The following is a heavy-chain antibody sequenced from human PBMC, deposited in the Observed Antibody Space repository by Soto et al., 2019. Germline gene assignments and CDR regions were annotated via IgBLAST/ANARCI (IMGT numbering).Heavy chain of an antibody. Sequence: WGSLRLSCAASGFTFSSYTINWCRHSPLKGLEWVSSISSSSSYIHYADSVKGRFTVSRDNAKNSLYLQMNSLRAEDTAVYYCARDGAFAGPAGMDVWGQGTTVTVSS. V-gene: IGHV3-21*01. CDR3: ARDGAFAGPAGMDV. J-gene: IGHJ6*02. CDR1: GFTFSSYT. CDR2: ISSSSSYI. D-gene: IGHD3-16*01.